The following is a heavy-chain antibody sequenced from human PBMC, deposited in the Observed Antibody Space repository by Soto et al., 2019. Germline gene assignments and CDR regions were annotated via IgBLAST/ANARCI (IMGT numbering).Heavy chain of an antibody. CDR2: INPSGGST. J-gene: IGHJ6*02. Sequence: ASVKVSCKASGYTFTSYYMHWVRQAPGQGLEWMGIINPSGGSTSYAQKFQGRVTMTRDTSTSTVYMELSSLTSEDTAVYYCARGEYTAEYSSSFYYYYGTDVWGQGTTVTVSS. CDR1: GYTFTSYY. V-gene: IGHV1-46*01. CDR3: ARGEYTAEYSSSFYYYYGTDV. D-gene: IGHD6-6*01.